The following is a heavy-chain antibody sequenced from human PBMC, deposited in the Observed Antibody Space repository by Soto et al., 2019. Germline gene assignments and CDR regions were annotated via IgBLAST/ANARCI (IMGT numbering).Heavy chain of an antibody. V-gene: IGHV1-2*04. Sequence: QVQLVQSGAEVKKPGASVKVSCKASGYTFTGYYMHWVRQAPGQGLEWMGWINPNSGGTNYAQKFQGWVTMTRDTSLSTAYMELRRLRSDDTAVYYCARAHCGGDCYSGVDYWGQGTLVTVSS. D-gene: IGHD2-21*02. CDR3: ARAHCGGDCYSGVDY. CDR2: INPNSGGT. CDR1: GYTFTGYY. J-gene: IGHJ4*02.